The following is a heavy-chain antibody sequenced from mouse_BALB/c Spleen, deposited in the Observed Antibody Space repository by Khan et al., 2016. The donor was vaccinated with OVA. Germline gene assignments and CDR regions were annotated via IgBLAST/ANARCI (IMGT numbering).Heavy chain of an antibody. CDR1: GFNIKDYY. J-gene: IGHJ3*01. Sequence: VQLQQSGAELVRPGALVKLSCKASGFNIKDYYMHWVKQRSEQGLEGIGWIDPENGETVYDPKFQGKASITANTSSNTTSLQLSSLTSEDTAVYYCTRSGYSAWFAYWGQGTPVTVSA. V-gene: IGHV14-1*02. D-gene: IGHD1-2*01. CDR2: IDPENGET. CDR3: TRSGYSAWFAY.